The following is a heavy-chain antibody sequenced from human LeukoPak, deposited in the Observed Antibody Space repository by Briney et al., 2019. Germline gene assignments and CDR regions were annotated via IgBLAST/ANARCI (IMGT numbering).Heavy chain of an antibody. CDR1: GGSFSGYY. V-gene: IGHV4-34*01. Sequence: PSETLSLTCAVYGGSFSGYYWSWIRQPPGKGLEWIGEINHSGSTNYNPSLKSRVTISVDTSKNQFSLKLSSVTAADTAVYYCARTDDYGGSVDDYWGQGTLVTVSS. CDR3: ARTDDYGGSVDDY. CDR2: INHSGST. D-gene: IGHD4-23*01. J-gene: IGHJ4*02.